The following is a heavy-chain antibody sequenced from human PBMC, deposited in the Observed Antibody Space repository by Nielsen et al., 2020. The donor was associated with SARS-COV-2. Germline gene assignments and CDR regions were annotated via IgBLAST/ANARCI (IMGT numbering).Heavy chain of an antibody. CDR3: ARDWSRAFDV. CDR1: GFTFSSLW. CDR2: IKPDGSEK. Sequence: GGSLSLSCAASGFTFSSLWMSWVRQVPGKGLEWVADIKPDGSEKFYVDSVKGRFTISRDNAKNSMSLQMNSLRVEDTAVYYCARDWSRAFDVWGQGTMVTVSS. J-gene: IGHJ3*01. V-gene: IGHV3-7*01.